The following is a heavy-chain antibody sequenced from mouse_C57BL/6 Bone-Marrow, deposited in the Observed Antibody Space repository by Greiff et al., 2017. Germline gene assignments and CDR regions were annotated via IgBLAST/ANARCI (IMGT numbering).Heavy chain of an antibody. CDR3: ARLAAMDY. Sequence: QVQLQQPGAELVMPGASVKLSCKASGYTFTSYWTHWVKQRPGQGLEWIGEIDPSDSYTNYNQKFKGKSTLTVAKASSTAYMQLNSLTSEDSAIYYCARLAAMDYWGQGTSVTVSS. CDR1: GYTFTSYW. CDR2: IDPSDSYT. V-gene: IGHV1-69*01. J-gene: IGHJ4*01.